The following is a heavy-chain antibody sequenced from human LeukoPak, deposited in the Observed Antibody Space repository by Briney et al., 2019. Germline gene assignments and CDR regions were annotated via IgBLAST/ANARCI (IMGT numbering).Heavy chain of an antibody. CDR1: GGTFSSYA. Sequence: ASVKVSCKASGGTFSSYAISWVRQAPGQGLEWMGRIIPILGIANYAQKFQGRVTITADKSTSTAYMELSSLRSEDTAVYYCARDSIAVAGDDFDYWGQGTLVTVSS. D-gene: IGHD6-19*01. J-gene: IGHJ4*02. CDR2: IIPILGIA. CDR3: ARDSIAVAGDDFDY. V-gene: IGHV1-69*04.